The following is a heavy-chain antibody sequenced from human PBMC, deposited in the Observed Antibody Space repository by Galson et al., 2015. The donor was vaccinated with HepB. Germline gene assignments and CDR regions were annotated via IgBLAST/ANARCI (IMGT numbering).Heavy chain of an antibody. D-gene: IGHD6-13*01. CDR1: GYTLTELS. J-gene: IGHJ6*03. V-gene: IGHV1-24*01. CDR3: ATNSEYSSSWSPYYYYYMDV. CDR2: FDPEDGET. Sequence: SVKVSCKVSGYTLTELSMHWVRQAPGKGLEWMGGFDPEDGETIYAQKFQGRVTMTEDTSTDTAYMELSSLRSEDTAVYYCATNSEYSSSWSPYYYYYMDVWGKGTTVTVSS.